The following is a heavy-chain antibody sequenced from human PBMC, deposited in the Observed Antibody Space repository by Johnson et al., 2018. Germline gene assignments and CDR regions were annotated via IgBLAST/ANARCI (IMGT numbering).Heavy chain of an antibody. CDR2: ISYDGSNK. V-gene: IGHV3-30*18. CDR1: GFTFSSYG. CDR3: AKDTSYYYYYMDV. Sequence: QLVQSGGGVVQPGRSLRLSCAASGFTFSSYGMHWVRQAPGKWLEWVAVISYDGSNKYYADSVKGRFTISRDNSKNTLYLQMHSLRAEDTAVYYCAKDTSYYYYYMDVWGKGTTVTVSS. D-gene: IGHD3-16*01. J-gene: IGHJ6*03.